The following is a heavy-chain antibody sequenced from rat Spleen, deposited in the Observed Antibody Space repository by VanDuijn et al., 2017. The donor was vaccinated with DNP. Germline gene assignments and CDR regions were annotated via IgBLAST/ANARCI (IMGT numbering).Heavy chain of an antibody. J-gene: IGHJ4*01. CDR1: GFTFSDYN. Sequence: EVQLVESGGGLVQPGRSLKLSCAASGFTFSDYNMAWVRQAPKKGLEWVATIIYDGSRTYYRDSVKGRFTISRDNAKSTLYLQMDSLRSEDTATYYCATQGDGPFGYVMDAWGQGASVTVSS. CDR3: ATQGDGPFGYVMDA. D-gene: IGHD1-12*02. CDR2: IIYDGSRT. V-gene: IGHV5S10*01.